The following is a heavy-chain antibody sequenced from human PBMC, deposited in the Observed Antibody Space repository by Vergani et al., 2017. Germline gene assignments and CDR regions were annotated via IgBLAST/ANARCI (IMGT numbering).Heavy chain of an antibody. Sequence: QLHMQESGPGLVKPSETLSLTCTVSGGSITSSSYYWGWIRQPPGKGLEWIGNIYHSGGASYNPSLKGRVTISVDTSKNQFSLEVTSVTAADTAIYFCARTESFIFRYFHWSLWGQGTLVTVSS. CDR2: IYHSGGA. J-gene: IGHJ4*02. CDR1: GGSITSSSYY. V-gene: IGHV4-39*01. D-gene: IGHD3-9*01. CDR3: ARTESFIFRYFHWSL.